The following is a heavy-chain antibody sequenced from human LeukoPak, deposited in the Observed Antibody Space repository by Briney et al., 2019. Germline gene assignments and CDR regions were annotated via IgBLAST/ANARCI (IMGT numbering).Heavy chain of an antibody. CDR3: ARAMDV. CDR2: IWYDGSNK. V-gene: IGHV3-33*03. Sequence: PGGSLRLSCAASGFTFSSYGMHWVRQAPGKGLEWVAVIWYDGSNKYYADSVKGRFTISRDNAKNSLYLQMNSLRVEDTAVYYCARAMDVWGQGTTVTVSS. CDR1: GFTFSSYG. J-gene: IGHJ6*02.